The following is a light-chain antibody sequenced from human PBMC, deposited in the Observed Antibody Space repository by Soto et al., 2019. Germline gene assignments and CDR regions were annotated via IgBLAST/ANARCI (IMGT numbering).Light chain of an antibody. Sequence: ESQMSGYPVNLAGRVSVRNNITCRASHSISSWLAWYQQKAGKAPKLLIYKASTLKSGVPSRFSGSGSGTEFTLTISSLQPDDFATYYCQHYNSYSEAFGQVTKV. CDR2: KAS. V-gene: IGKV1-5*03. J-gene: IGKJ1*01. CDR1: HSISSW. CDR3: QHYNSYSEA.